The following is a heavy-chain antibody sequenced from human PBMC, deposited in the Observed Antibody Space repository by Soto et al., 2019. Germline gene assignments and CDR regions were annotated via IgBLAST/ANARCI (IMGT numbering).Heavy chain of an antibody. J-gene: IGHJ4*02. CDR1: GISFERSA. CDR3: ARGSKDSYPGSRIFDF. V-gene: IGHV3-23*01. CDR2: INDTGGDT. D-gene: IGHD3-10*01. Sequence: CLRLSCVASGISFERSAMSWVSQADGKGLAWDSNINDTGGDTKYAVSVRGRFTIPRDNAKNTLYLQMSSLRAEASAVYYCARGSKDSYPGSRIFDFWGRGTLVTVSS.